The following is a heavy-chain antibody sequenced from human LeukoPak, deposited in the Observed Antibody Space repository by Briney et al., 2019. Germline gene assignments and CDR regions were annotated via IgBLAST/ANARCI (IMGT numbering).Heavy chain of an antibody. V-gene: IGHV3-74*01. Sequence: GGSLRLSCAASGFTFDDYAMHWVRQAPGKGLVWVSRIKSDGITITYADSVKGRFTISRDNSKNTLYLQMSSLRAEDAALYYCVRPYDYWGQGTLVTISS. CDR2: IKSDGITI. CDR3: VRPYDY. CDR1: GFTFDDYA. J-gene: IGHJ4*02.